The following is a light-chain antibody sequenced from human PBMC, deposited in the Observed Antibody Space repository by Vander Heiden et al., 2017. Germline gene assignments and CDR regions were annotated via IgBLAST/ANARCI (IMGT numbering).Light chain of an antibody. Sequence: SYELTQPPSLSVSPGQTVTITCSGDKLGDKYASWYQQKPGQSPVLFIFQDSMRPSGIPERFSGSISGNTATLTISRTQAMDEADYYCQAWDSSTVVFGGGTKLTV. V-gene: IGLV3-1*01. CDR1: KLGDKY. CDR2: QDS. CDR3: QAWDSSTVV. J-gene: IGLJ2*01.